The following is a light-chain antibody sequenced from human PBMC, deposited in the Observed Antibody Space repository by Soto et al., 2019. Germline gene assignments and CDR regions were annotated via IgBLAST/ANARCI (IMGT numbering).Light chain of an antibody. CDR1: QGISSY. Sequence: DIQLTQSPSFLSASVGDRVTISCRARQGISSYLAWYQQTPGKAPKLLIYASSTLQSGVPSRFSGSGSGTEFTLTIVSLHPEDFATYYCQQLNTFPVTFGQGTRLDI. J-gene: IGKJ5*01. V-gene: IGKV1-9*01. CDR2: ASS. CDR3: QQLNTFPVT.